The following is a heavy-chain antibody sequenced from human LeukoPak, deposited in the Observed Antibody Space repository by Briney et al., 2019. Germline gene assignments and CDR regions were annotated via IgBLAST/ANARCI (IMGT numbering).Heavy chain of an antibody. V-gene: IGHV3-48*03. CDR1: GFTFSSYE. Sequence: GGSLRLSCAASGFTFSSYEMNWVRQAPGKGLEWVPYISSSGSTIYYADSVKGRFTISRDNAKNSLYLQMNSLRAEDTAVYYCARRGYARGGDFDYWGQGTLVTVSS. CDR2: ISSSGSTI. D-gene: IGHD2-2*01. J-gene: IGHJ4*02. CDR3: ARRGYARGGDFDY.